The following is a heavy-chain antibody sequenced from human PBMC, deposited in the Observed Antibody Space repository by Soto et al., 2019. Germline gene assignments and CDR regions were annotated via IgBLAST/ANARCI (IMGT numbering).Heavy chain of an antibody. CDR1: GGSISSGGYY. CDR2: IYYSGST. CDR3: ARESLAHSSGYFL. D-gene: IGHD3-22*01. V-gene: IGHV4-31*03. Sequence: SETLSLTCTVSGGSISSGGYYWSWIRQHPGKGLEWIGYIYYSGSTYYNPSLKSRVTISVDTSKNQFSLKLSSVTAADTAVYYCARESLAHSSGYFLWGQGTLVTVSS. J-gene: IGHJ4*02.